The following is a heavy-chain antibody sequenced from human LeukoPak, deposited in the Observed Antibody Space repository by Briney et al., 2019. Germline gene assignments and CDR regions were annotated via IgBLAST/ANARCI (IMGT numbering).Heavy chain of an antibody. CDR3: ARGRRYCSSTSCYRRSVATTYYFDY. CDR1: GYTFTSYY. Sequence: ASVKVSCKASGYTFTSYYMHWVRQAPGQGLEWMGIINPSGGSTSYAQKFQGRVTMTRDTSTSTVYMELSSLRSEDTAVYYCARGRRYCSSTSCYRRSVATTYYFDYWGQGTLVTVSS. V-gene: IGHV1-46*01. J-gene: IGHJ4*02. CDR2: INPSGGST. D-gene: IGHD2-2*02.